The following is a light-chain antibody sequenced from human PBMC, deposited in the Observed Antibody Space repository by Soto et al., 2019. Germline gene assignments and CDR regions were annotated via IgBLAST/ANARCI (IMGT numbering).Light chain of an antibody. Sequence: DIQMTQSPSSLSASVGDRVTITCRASQSIISYLNWYQQKPGKAPNLLIYGASSLQSGVPSRFSGSGSGTDFTLTISSLQPEDFATYYCQQTYTTPRTFGQGTKVDI. J-gene: IGKJ1*01. CDR3: QQTYTTPRT. CDR1: QSIISY. CDR2: GAS. V-gene: IGKV1-39*01.